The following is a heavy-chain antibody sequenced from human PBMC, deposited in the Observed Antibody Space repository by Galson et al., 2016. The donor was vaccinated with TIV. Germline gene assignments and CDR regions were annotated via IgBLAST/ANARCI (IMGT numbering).Heavy chain of an antibody. CDR1: GVTFSSYA. J-gene: IGHJ2*01. V-gene: IGHV1-69*13. Sequence: SVKVSCKASGVTFSSYAISWVRQAPGQGLEWMGGIISIFGVPNYAQKFQGRVTITADESTKTAYMDLSSLRSDDTAVYYCARVKSVASWSFDLWGRGTLVSVSS. D-gene: IGHD6-19*01. CDR2: IISIFGVP. CDR3: ARVKSVASWSFDL.